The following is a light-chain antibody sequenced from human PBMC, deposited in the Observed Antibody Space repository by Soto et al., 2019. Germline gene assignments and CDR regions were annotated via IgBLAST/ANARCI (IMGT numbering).Light chain of an antibody. CDR1: QGISSY. V-gene: IGKV1D-8*03. J-gene: IGKJ5*01. CDR3: QQFNSYPIT. CDR2: AAS. Sequence: VVWIAQFLSLVSASRGDRVPTRCRMSQGISSYLAWYQQKPGKAPELLIYAASTLQSGVPSRFSGSGSGTEFTLTISSLQPEDFATYYCQQFNSYPITFGQGTRLEI.